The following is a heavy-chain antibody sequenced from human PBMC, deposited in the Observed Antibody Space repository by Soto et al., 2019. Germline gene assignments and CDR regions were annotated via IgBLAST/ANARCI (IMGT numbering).Heavy chain of an antibody. D-gene: IGHD2-15*01. CDR3: ARQCRGVTCHWFVP. Sequence: SETLSLTCTVSGGSISSGGYYWSWIRQHPGKGLEWIGYIYYSGSTYYNPSLKSRFTISVDTSKNQFSLTLTSVTAADTAVYYCARQCRGVTCHWFVPRGQGTLVTVSS. J-gene: IGHJ5*02. V-gene: IGHV4-31*03. CDR2: IYYSGST. CDR1: GGSISSGGYY.